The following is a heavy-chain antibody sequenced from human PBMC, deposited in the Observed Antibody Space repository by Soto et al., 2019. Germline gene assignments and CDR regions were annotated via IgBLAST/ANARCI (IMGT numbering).Heavy chain of an antibody. V-gene: IGHV1-69*01. D-gene: IGHD6-19*01. CDR3: ASERGDRPVAGSDAFEI. CDR1: GDTFSRHA. CDR2: IVPMYDTP. J-gene: IGHJ3*02. Sequence: VQLVQSGADMKNPGSSVRVSCKASGDTFSRHAFSWVRQAPGQGPEWVGGIVPMYDTPVYAQKFQGRVTITADESTTTVFMELSSLRSEDTSVYFCASERGDRPVAGSDAFEIWGRGTVVTVS.